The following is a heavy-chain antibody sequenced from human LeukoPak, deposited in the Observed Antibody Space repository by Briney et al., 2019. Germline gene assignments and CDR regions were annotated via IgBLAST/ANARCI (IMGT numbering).Heavy chain of an antibody. CDR2: INNDEST. CDR1: GFTFSSSW. CDR3: VRSRGYFDC. J-gene: IGHJ4*02. Sequence: PGGSLRLSCAASGFTFSSSWMHWVRQVPGKGLVWVSRINNDESTAYADSVKGRFTISRDSAKNTLYLQMNSLRAEDTAVYYCVRSRGYFDCWGQGTLVTVSS. V-gene: IGHV3-74*01.